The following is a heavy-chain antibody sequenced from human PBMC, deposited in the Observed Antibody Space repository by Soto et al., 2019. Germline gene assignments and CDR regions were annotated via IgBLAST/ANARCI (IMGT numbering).Heavy chain of an antibody. CDR2: IYPGDSFT. D-gene: IGHD4-4*01. CDR3: AGHISPAVTTLSGGNWFDP. J-gene: IGHJ5*02. Sequence: GESLKISCKGSGYSFTSYWNGWVRQMPGKGLEWMGIIYPGDSFTRYSPSFQGQVTIRADKSIGTAYLQWSSLKASDTAMYYCAGHISPAVTTLSGGNWFDPWGQGTLVTVSS. CDR1: GYSFTSYW. V-gene: IGHV5-51*01.